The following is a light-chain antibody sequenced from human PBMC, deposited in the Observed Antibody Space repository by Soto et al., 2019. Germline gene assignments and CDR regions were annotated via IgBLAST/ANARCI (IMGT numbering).Light chain of an antibody. CDR3: GTWDSSLSAWV. J-gene: IGLJ3*02. CDR2: DIN. V-gene: IGLV1-51*01. Sequence: QSVLTQPPSVSAAPGQTVTISCSGSSSNIGNNYVSWYQQLPGTAPKLLIYDINKRPSGIPDRFSGSKSGTSATLGITGLQTGDEADYYCGTWDSSLSAWVFGGGTKLTV. CDR1: SSNIGNNY.